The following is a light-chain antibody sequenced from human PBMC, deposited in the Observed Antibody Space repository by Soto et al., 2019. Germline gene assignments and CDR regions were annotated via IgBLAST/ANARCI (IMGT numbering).Light chain of an antibody. V-gene: IGKV1-27*01. CDR2: AVS. Sequence: DIQMTQSPPSLSASVGDRVTITCRASQGITNYFACYQQKPGKVPKLLIYAVSTLHPGVPSRFIGSGSCTDFTLTISSLQPEDIATYYFQEYNSALGQYTFGQGTKLEIK. CDR1: QGITNY. CDR3: QEYNSALGQYT. J-gene: IGKJ2*01.